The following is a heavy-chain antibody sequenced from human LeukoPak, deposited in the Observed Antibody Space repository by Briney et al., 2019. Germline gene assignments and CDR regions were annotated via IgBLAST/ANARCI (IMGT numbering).Heavy chain of an antibody. CDR3: AGGRWHPSVRVDY. CDR2: INHSGST. V-gene: IGHV4-34*01. CDR1: GGSFSGYS. J-gene: IGHJ4*02. Sequence: PSETLSLTCAVYGGSFSGYSWSWIRQPPGKGLEWIGEINHSGSTNYNPSLKSRVTISVDTSKNQFSLKLHSVTAADTAVFYCAGGRWHPSVRVDYWGQGTLVTVSS. D-gene: IGHD6-13*01.